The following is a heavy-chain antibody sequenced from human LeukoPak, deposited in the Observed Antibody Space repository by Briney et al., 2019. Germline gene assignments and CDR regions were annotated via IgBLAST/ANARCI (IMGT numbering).Heavy chain of an antibody. CDR2: IHYSGGT. Sequence: PSETLSLTCTVSGGSLITHYWNWIRQTPGKGLEWIGYIHYSGGTNYNPSLKSRVSISLDASKNQFSVRLNSVTAADTAVYFCARGGCNGGWYSLYFDSWGQGTLVTVSS. CDR3: ARGGCNGGWYSLYFDS. D-gene: IGHD6-19*01. J-gene: IGHJ4*02. V-gene: IGHV4-59*11. CDR1: GGSLITHY.